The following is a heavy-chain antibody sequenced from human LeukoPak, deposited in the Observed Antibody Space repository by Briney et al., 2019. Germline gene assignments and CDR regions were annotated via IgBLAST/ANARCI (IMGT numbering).Heavy chain of an antibody. Sequence: ASVKVSCKASGYTFTSYYMHWVRQAPGQGLEWMGIINPSGGSTGYAQKFQGRVTMTRDTSTSTVYMELSSLRSEDTAVYYCARGSPNWVGATSHFDYWGQGTLVTVSS. CDR1: GYTFTSYY. J-gene: IGHJ4*02. V-gene: IGHV1-46*01. CDR3: ARGSPNWVGATSHFDY. CDR2: INPSGGST. D-gene: IGHD1-26*01.